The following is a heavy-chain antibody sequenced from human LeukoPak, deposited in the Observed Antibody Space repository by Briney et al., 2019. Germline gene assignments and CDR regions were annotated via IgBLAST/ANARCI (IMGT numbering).Heavy chain of an antibody. CDR1: GFAFSSYS. CDR2: ISSSSSYI. V-gene: IGHV3-21*01. J-gene: IGHJ4*02. CDR3: AREGQWLGLDY. D-gene: IGHD6-19*01. Sequence: GGSLRLSCAASGFAFSSYSMNWVRQAPGKGLEWVSSISSSSSYIYYADSVKGRFTISRDNAKNSLYLQMNSLRAEDTAVYYCAREGQWLGLDYWGQGTLVTVSS.